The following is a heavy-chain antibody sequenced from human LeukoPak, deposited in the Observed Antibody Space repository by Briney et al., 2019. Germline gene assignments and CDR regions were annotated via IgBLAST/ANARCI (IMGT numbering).Heavy chain of an antibody. CDR1: GFTFSSYA. CDR2: ISSDGSNK. D-gene: IGHD2-21*02. CDR3: AKDHNIVVVTPPYYFDY. Sequence: GALRLSCAASGFTFSSYAMHWVRQAPGKGLEWVAVISSDGSNKYYADSMKGRFTISRDNSKNTLYLQMNSLRGEDTAVYYCAKDHNIVVVTPPYYFDYWGQGTLVTVSS. V-gene: IGHV3-30*04. J-gene: IGHJ4*02.